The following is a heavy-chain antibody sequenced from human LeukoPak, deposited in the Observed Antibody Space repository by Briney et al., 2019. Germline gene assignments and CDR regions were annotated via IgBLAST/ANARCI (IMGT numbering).Heavy chain of an antibody. CDR1: GFTFSNYA. CDR2: ISGCGGST. Sequence: GGSLRLSCAASGFTFSNYAMSWVRQAPGKGLQWVSTISGCGGSTYYADSVKGRFTISRDNSKNTLYLQMNSLRAEDTAIYYCAKYGDYWGDYWGQGTLVTVSS. CDR3: AKYGDYWGDY. J-gene: IGHJ4*02. V-gene: IGHV3-23*01. D-gene: IGHD4-17*01.